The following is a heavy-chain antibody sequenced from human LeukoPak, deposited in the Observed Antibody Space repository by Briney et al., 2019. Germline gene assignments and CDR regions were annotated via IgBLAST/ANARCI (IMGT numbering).Heavy chain of an antibody. CDR3: ARGVGHDYGGNPRFSRFDY. CDR2: IYYSGST. V-gene: IGHV4-61*01. J-gene: IGHJ4*02. D-gene: IGHD4-23*01. Sequence: PSETLSLTCTVSDGSISSGSYYWTWIRQPPGKGLEWIGYIYYSGSTNYNPSLKSRVTISVDTSKNQFSLKLSSVTAADTAVYYCARGVGHDYGGNPRFSRFDYWGQGTLVTVSS. CDR1: DGSISSGSYY.